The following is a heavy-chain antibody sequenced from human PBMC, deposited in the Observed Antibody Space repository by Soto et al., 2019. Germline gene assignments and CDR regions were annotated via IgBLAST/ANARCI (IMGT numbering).Heavy chain of an antibody. J-gene: IGHJ4*02. V-gene: IGHV3-30*18. CDR2: ISYDGSNK. D-gene: IGHD4-4*01. CDR1: GFTFSSYG. CDR3: AKVRSHTVTINYFDY. Sequence: GGSLRLSCAASGFTFSSYGMHWVRQAPGKGLEWVAVISYDGSNKYYADSVKGRFTISRDNSKNTLYLQMNSLRAEDTAVYYCAKVRSHTVTINYFDYWGQGTLVTVSS.